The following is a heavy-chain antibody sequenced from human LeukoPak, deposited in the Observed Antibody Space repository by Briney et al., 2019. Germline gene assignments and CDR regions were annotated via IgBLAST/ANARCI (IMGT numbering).Heavy chain of an antibody. Sequence: ASVKVPCKASGYTFTSYGISWVRQAPGQGLEWMGWISAYNGNTNHAQKLQGRVTMTTDTSTSTAYMELRSLRSDDTAVYYCARDSGDYGDYFFYYYYYGMDVWGQGTTVTVSS. CDR2: ISAYNGNT. D-gene: IGHD4-17*01. V-gene: IGHV1-18*01. CDR1: GYTFTSYG. CDR3: ARDSGDYGDYFFYYYYYGMDV. J-gene: IGHJ6*02.